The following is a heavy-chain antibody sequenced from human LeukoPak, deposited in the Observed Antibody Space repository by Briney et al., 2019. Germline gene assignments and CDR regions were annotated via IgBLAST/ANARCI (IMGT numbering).Heavy chain of an antibody. Sequence: GGSLRLSCATSGFSFSDAWMNWVRQAPGKGLEWVGRIRRNSDGGTIDYAAPVKGRFALSRDDSKNTLYLHMSSLQTEDTAVYYCATDFYDTNWGQGTLVTVSS. CDR3: ATDFYDTN. CDR1: GFSFSDAW. CDR2: IRRNSDGGTI. V-gene: IGHV3-15*07. J-gene: IGHJ4*02. D-gene: IGHD3-22*01.